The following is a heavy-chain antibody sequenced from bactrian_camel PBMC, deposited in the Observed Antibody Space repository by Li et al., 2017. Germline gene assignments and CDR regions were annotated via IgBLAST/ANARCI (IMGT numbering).Heavy chain of an antibody. J-gene: IGHJ4*01. Sequence: QLVESGGGPVQVGGSLTLSCTVSGNGDGSGNWCTGWFRQAPGQEREGVAAIDTGDGSTYYLNSVEGRFTNSHDNAKNTLYLQMNSLKPEDTATYYCAARVGIWATCAATGDWGQGTQVTV. CDR3: AARVGIWATCAATGD. D-gene: IGHD7*01. V-gene: IGHV3S54*01. CDR1: GNGDGSGNW. CDR2: IDTGDGST.